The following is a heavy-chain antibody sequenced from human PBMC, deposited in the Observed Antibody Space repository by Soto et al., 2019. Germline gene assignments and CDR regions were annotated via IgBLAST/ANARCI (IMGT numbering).Heavy chain of an antibody. CDR1: GGSVSSAGYY. CDR2: IYHSGST. Sequence: SETLSLTCTVSGGSVSSAGYYWSWIRQPPGKGLEWIGYIYHSGSTNYNPSLKSRVTISVDTSKNQFSLNLNSVTAADTAVYYCARDYGGDDPYYFDYWGQGTLVTVSS. D-gene: IGHD2-21*02. J-gene: IGHJ4*02. V-gene: IGHV4-61*08. CDR3: ARDYGGDDPYYFDY.